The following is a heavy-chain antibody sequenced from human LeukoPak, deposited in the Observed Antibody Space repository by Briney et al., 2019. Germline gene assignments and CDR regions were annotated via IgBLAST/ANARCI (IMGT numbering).Heavy chain of an antibody. D-gene: IGHD3-9*01. V-gene: IGHV3-48*01. CDR1: GSTYSTYT. CDR3: VRDRDWAFDY. Sequence: GGSLRLSCAASGSTYSTYTMNWVRQAPGKGLEWISFINTKSKTMYYADSVKGRFTISRDNGKNSLYLQMNSLRAEDTALYYCVRDRDWAFDYWGQGTLVTVSS. J-gene: IGHJ4*02. CDR2: INTKSKTM.